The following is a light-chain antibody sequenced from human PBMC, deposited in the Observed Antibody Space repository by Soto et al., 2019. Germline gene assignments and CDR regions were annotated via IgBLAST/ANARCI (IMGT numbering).Light chain of an antibody. V-gene: IGKV3-20*01. J-gene: IGKJ1*01. CDR1: QSISSN. Sequence: TVMTQSKDTLSXXPGEXSTLSCRASQSISSNLAWYQQKLGQAPRLLIYGAASRATGIPDRFSGSGSGTDFTLTISRLEPEDFAVYYCHQYDSWTFGQGTKLDVK. CDR2: GAA. CDR3: HQYDSWT.